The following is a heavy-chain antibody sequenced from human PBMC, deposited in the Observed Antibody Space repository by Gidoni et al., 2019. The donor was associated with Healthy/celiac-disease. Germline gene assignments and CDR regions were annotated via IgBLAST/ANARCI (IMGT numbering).Heavy chain of an antibody. D-gene: IGHD6-13*01. J-gene: IGHJ6*02. CDR3: AKDIGLSLEPGIADYYGMDV. V-gene: IGHV3-43*02. Sequence: EVQLVESGGGVVQPGGSLRLSCAASGFTFDYYAIHWVRQAPGKGLEWVSLISGDGGSTYYADSVKGRFTISRDNSKNSLYLQMNSLRTEDTALYYCAKDIGLSLEPGIADYYGMDVWGQGTTVTVSS. CDR2: ISGDGGST. CDR1: GFTFDYYA.